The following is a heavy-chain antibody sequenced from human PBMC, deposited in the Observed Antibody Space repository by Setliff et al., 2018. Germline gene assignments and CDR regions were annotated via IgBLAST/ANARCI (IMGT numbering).Heavy chain of an antibody. D-gene: IGHD5-12*01. CDR3: ARDWPWMATIFDAFDI. V-gene: IGHV3-7*01. J-gene: IGHJ3*02. CDR2: IKQDGSEK. CDR1: GFTFSSYA. Sequence: GGSLRLSCAASGFTFSSYAMSWVRQAPGKGLEWVANIKQDGSEKYYVDSVKGRFTISRDNAKNSLYLQMNSLRAEDTAVYYCARDWPWMATIFDAFDIWGQGTMVTVSS.